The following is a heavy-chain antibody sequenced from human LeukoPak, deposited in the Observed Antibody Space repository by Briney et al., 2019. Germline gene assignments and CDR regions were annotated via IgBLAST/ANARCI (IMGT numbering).Heavy chain of an antibody. CDR3: ARVPGKAVATIPPYGMDV. CDR1: GFTFSDYY. V-gene: IGHV3-11*01. J-gene: IGHJ6*02. Sequence: PGGSLRLSCAASGFTFSDYYMSWIRQAPGKGLEWVSYISSSGSTIYYADSVKGRFTISRDNAKNSLYLQMNSLRAEDTAVYYCARVPGKAVATIPPYGMDVWGQGTTVTVSS. D-gene: IGHD5-12*01. CDR2: ISSSGSTI.